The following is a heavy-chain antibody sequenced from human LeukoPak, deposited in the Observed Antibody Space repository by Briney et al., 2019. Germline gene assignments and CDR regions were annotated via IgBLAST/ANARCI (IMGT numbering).Heavy chain of an antibody. CDR1: GFTFSSYW. CDR3: ARVAYSIPYYFDY. J-gene: IGHJ4*02. V-gene: IGHV3-7*01. Sequence: GGSLRLSCAASGFTFSSYWMSWVRQAPGKGLEWVANIKQDGSEKYYVDSVKGRFTISRDNAKNSLYLRMNSLRAEDTAVYYCARVAYSIPYYFDYRGQGTLVTVSS. CDR2: IKQDGSEK. D-gene: IGHD6-13*01.